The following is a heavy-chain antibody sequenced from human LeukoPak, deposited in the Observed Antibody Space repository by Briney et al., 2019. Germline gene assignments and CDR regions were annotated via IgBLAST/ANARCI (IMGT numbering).Heavy chain of an antibody. CDR1: GFIFSSYA. V-gene: IGHV3-23*01. CDR3: ANRPRDSSGYYLGAFDG. Sequence: PGGSLRLSCAASGFIFSSYAMTWVRQAQGKGLEWVSAISASGADTYYADSVKGRFTISGDNSKNTLYLHMSSLRADDTAVYFCANRPRDSSGYYLGAFDGWGQGTTVTVSS. D-gene: IGHD3-22*01. CDR2: ISASGADT. J-gene: IGHJ3*01.